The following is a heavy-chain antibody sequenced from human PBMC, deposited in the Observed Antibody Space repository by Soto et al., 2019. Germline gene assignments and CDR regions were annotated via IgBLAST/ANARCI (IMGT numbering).Heavy chain of an antibody. Sequence: PSETLSLTCTVSGGSISSYYWSWIRQPPGKGLEWIGYIYYSGSTNYNPSLKSRVTISVDTSKNQFSLKLSSVTAADTAVYYCARTDTAMVSWFDTWGQGTLVTVSS. CDR1: GGSISSYY. CDR2: IYYSGST. V-gene: IGHV4-59*01. J-gene: IGHJ5*02. CDR3: ARTDTAMVSWFDT. D-gene: IGHD5-18*01.